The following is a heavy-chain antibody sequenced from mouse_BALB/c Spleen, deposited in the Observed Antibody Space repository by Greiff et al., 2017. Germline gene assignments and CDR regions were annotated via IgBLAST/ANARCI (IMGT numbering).Heavy chain of an antibody. J-gene: IGHJ2*01. D-gene: IGHD1-1*01. CDR1: GFTFTSYY. Sequence: QVQLKQSGPELVKPGASVRISCKASGFTFTSYYIHWVKQRPGQGLEWIGWIYPGNVNTKYNEKFKGKATLTADKSSSTAYMQLSSLTSEDSAVYFCARGGSSPDYWGQGTTLTVSS. CDR3: ARGGSSPDY. CDR2: IYPGNVNT. V-gene: IGHV1S56*01.